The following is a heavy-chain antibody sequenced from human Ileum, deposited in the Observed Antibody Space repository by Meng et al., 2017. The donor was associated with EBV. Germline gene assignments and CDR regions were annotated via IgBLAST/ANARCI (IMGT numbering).Heavy chain of an antibody. CDR3: ARVEVGITSGDY. J-gene: IGHJ4*02. CDR2: SNAYNGDT. D-gene: IGHD1-26*01. V-gene: IGHV1-18*01. CDR1: GYTFTNYG. Sequence: QAQLVQSGGEVKKPGASVTVPCKASGYTFTNYGITWVRQAPGQGLEWMGWSNAYNGDTNYAQTLQGRVTMTTDTSTSTAYMELRSLRSDDTAVYYCARVEVGITSGDYWGQGTLVTVSS.